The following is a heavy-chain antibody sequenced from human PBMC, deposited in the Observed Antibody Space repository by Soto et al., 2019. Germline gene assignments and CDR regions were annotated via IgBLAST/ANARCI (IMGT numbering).Heavy chain of an antibody. J-gene: IGHJ4*02. D-gene: IGHD2-15*01. CDR3: ARGGAWTPEGLGY. Sequence: QVQLVESGGGVVQPGRSLRLSCAASGFTFSSFAMHWVRQAPGKGLEWLAVISSDVVNYYYAESVKGRFTISRDNSKNNLYLQMNSRRNEETAVYYCARGGAWTPEGLGYWGQGTLVTVSS. CDR1: GFTFSSFA. V-gene: IGHV3-30-3*01. CDR2: ISSDVVNY.